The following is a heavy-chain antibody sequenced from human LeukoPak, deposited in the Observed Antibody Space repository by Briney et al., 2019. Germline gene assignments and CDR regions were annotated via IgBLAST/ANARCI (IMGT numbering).Heavy chain of an antibody. J-gene: IGHJ1*01. V-gene: IGHV1-24*01. CDR1: GYTLTELS. D-gene: IGHD3-22*01. CDR3: ATDRYYYDSSGYYHAEYFQH. CDR2: FDPEDGET. Sequence: ASVKVSCKVSGYTLTELSMHWVRQAPGKGLEWMGGFDPEDGETIYAQKFQGRVTMTEDTSTDTAYMELSSLRSEDTAVYYCATDRYYYDSSGYYHAEYFQHWGQGTLVTVSS.